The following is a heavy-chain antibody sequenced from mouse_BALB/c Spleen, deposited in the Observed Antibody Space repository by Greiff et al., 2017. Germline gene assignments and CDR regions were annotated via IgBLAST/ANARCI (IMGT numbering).Heavy chain of an antibody. CDR1: GFTFSSYA. CDR2: ISSGGST. J-gene: IGHJ3*01. D-gene: IGHD2-4*01. CDR3: ARGRVDYDEAWFAY. Sequence: EVKLVESGGGLVKPGGSLKLSCAASGFTFSSYAMSWVRQTPEKRLEWVASISSGGSTYYPDSVKGRFTISRDNARNILYLQMSSLRSEDTAMYYCARGRVDYDEAWFAYWGQGTLVTVSA. V-gene: IGHV5-6-5*01.